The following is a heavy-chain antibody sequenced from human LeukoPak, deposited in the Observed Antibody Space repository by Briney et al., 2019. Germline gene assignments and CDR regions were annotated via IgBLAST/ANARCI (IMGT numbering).Heavy chain of an antibody. J-gene: IGHJ4*02. CDR1: GGSFSGYY. D-gene: IGHD6-6*01. Sequence: PSETLSLTCAVYGGSFSGYYWSWIRQPPGKGLEWIGEINHSGSTNYNPSLKSRVTISVDTSQNQFSLKLSSVTAADTAVYYCAAPRAAREDGGQGTLVTVSS. V-gene: IGHV4-34*01. CDR2: INHSGST. CDR3: AAPRAARED.